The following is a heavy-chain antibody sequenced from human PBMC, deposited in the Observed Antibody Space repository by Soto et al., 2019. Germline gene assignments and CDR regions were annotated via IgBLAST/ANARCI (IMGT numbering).Heavy chain of an antibody. J-gene: IGHJ4*02. CDR3: ARDQNGVAQY. CDR1: GFTLSSYS. D-gene: IGHD3-3*01. V-gene: IGHV3-21*01. CDR2: ISSSSYI. Sequence: GGSLRLSCAASGFTLSSYSMNWVRQAPGKGLEWVSSISSSSYIYYADSVKGRFTISRDNAKNSLYLQMNSLRAEDTAVYYCARDQNGVAQYWGQGTLVTVSS.